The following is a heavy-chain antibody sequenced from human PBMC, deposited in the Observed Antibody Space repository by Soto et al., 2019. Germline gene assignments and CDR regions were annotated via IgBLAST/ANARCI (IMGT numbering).Heavy chain of an antibody. V-gene: IGHV3-15*07. D-gene: IGHD3-10*01. CDR3: TTGLLLWFGDYYYGMDV. CDR2: IKSKTDGGTT. Sequence: PGGSLRLSCAASGFTFSNAWMNWVRQAPGKGLEWVGRIKSKTDGGTTDYAAPVKGRFTISRDDSKNTLYLQMNSLKTEDTAVYYCTTGLLLWFGDYYYGMDVWGQGTTVTVSS. CDR1: GFTFSNAW. J-gene: IGHJ6*02.